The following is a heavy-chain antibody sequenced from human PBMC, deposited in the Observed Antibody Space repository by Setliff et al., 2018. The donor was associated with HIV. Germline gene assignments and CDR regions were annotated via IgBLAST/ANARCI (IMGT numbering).Heavy chain of an antibody. Sequence: PSETLSLTCTVSGVSTSSHYLSWIRQPPGKGLEWIGYVSYSGSTNYNPSLKSRVTISPDTSKNQFSLKLQSVTAADTAVYYCARQVGNKVLFDSWGQGTLVTVSS. CDR3: ARQVGNKVLFDS. D-gene: IGHD7-27*01. CDR1: GVSTSSHY. CDR2: VSYSGST. J-gene: IGHJ4*02. V-gene: IGHV4-59*11.